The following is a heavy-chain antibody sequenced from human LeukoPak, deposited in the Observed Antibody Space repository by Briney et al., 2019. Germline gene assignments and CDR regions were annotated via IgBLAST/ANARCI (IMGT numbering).Heavy chain of an antibody. CDR1: GFTFSSYG. Sequence: GGSLRLSCAASGFTFSSYGMHWVRQAPGKGLEWVAFIRYDGSNKYYADSVKGRFTISRDNSKNTLYLQMNSLRAEDTAVHYCANKPRELPGYWGQGTLVTVSS. V-gene: IGHV3-30*02. CDR2: IRYDGSNK. CDR3: ANKPRELPGY. J-gene: IGHJ4*02. D-gene: IGHD1-26*01.